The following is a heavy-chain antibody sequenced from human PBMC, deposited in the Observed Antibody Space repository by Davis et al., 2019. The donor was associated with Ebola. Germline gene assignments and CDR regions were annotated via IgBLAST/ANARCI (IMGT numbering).Heavy chain of an antibody. D-gene: IGHD3-16*01. Sequence: ASVKVSCKASGYTFTSYYMHWVRQAPGQGLEWMGIINPSGGSTSYAQKFQGRVTMTRDTSTSTAYMELRSLRSDDTAVYYCASSEGERADNYWGQGTLVTVSS. J-gene: IGHJ4*02. CDR3: ASSEGERADNY. CDR2: INPSGGST. V-gene: IGHV1-46*01. CDR1: GYTFTSYY.